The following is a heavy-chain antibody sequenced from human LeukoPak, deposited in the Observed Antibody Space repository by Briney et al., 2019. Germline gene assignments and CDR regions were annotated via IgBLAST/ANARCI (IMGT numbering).Heavy chain of an antibody. CDR3: ARAMPSSTYYFDS. D-gene: IGHD2-2*01. CDR1: GFTFRHFA. Sequence: HPGGSLILSCAASGFTFRHFAMNWVRQAPGKGLEWVSVISVSDGSTYYADSVRGRFTISRDNSKNTLFLQLNGLRAEDTAIYYCARAMPSSTYYFDSWGQGTLVTVSS. J-gene: IGHJ4*02. V-gene: IGHV3-23*01. CDR2: ISVSDGST.